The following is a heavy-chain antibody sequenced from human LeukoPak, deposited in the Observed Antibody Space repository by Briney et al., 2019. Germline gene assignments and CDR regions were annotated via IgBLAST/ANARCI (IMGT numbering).Heavy chain of an antibody. CDR1: GYTFISMG. J-gene: IGHJ4*02. CDR3: AWWYGSGSHYFDY. CDR2: TTVYNGKT. D-gene: IGHD3-10*01. Sequence: GASVKVSCKASGYTFISMGIAWVRQAPGQGLEWMGWTTVYNGKTDYAETFQGRVTMTTETSTSTAYMDLSRLTSDDTAVYYCAWWYGSGSHYFDYWGQGTLVAVSA. V-gene: IGHV1-18*01.